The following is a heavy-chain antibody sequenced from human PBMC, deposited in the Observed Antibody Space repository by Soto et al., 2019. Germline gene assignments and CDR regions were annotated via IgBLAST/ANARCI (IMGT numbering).Heavy chain of an antibody. D-gene: IGHD3-22*01. J-gene: IGHJ6*02. CDR2: ISSSSSYI. Sequence: GGSLRLSCAASGFTFSSYSMNWVRQAPGKGLEWVSSISSSSSYIYYADSVKGRFTISRDNAKNSLYLQMNSLRAEDTAVYYCARDRVADKNYDSSGNDGMDVWGQGTTVTAP. V-gene: IGHV3-21*01. CDR1: GFTFSSYS. CDR3: ARDRVADKNYDSSGNDGMDV.